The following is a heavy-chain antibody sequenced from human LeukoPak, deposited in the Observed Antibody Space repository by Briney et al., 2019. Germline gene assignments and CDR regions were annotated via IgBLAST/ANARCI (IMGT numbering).Heavy chain of an antibody. J-gene: IGHJ4*02. CDR2: VYYSGST. D-gene: IGHD6-6*01. CDR3: ARLALVRRFDY. Sequence: SETLSLTCTVSGGSISSGGYYWSWIRQHPGKGLEWIGYVYYSGSTYYNPSLRSRVTISVDTSKNQFSLKLSSVTAADTAVYYCARLALVRRFDYWGQGTLVTVSS. V-gene: IGHV4-31*03. CDR1: GGSISSGGYY.